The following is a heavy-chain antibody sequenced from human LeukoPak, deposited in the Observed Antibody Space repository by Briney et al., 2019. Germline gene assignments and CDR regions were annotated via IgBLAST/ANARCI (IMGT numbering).Heavy chain of an antibody. CDR1: GGSIISYY. Sequence: SETLSLTCTGSGGSIISYYWSWIRQPPGKGLEWIGYIHYTGTTNYNPSLKSRVTISVDTSKNQFSLKLNSVTAADTAVYYCAREQYGAGSYPFDCWGRGTLVTISS. CDR3: AREQYGAGSYPFDC. V-gene: IGHV4-59*12. D-gene: IGHD3-10*01. CDR2: IHYTGTT. J-gene: IGHJ4*02.